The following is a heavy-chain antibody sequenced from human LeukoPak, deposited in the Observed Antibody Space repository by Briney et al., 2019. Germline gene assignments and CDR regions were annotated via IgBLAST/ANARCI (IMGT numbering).Heavy chain of an antibody. V-gene: IGHV5-51*01. D-gene: IGHD2-8*01. CDR3: ARRYCTNGVCYWGRY. CDR1: GYSFTSYW. CDR2: IYPGDSDT. J-gene: IGHJ4*02. Sequence: GESLKISCKGSGYSFTSYWIGWVRRMPGKGLEWMGIIYPGDSDTRYSPSFQGQVTISADKSISTAYLQWSSLKASDTAMYYCARRYCTNGVCYWGRYWGQGTLVTVSS.